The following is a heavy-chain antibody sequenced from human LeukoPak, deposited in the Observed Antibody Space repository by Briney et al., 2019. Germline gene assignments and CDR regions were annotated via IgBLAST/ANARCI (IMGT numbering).Heavy chain of an antibody. CDR3: ARADWGSVDY. D-gene: IGHD7-27*01. CDR1: GFTFSDYW. V-gene: IGHV3-7*01. J-gene: IGHJ4*02. CDR2: INQDGSDK. Sequence: GGSLRLSCAASGFTFSDYWMSWVRQAPGRGLDWVANINQDGSDKFYVDSVKGRFTISKDNAKNSLYLQMNSLRVDDTAVYYCARADWGSVDYWGQGTLVTVSS.